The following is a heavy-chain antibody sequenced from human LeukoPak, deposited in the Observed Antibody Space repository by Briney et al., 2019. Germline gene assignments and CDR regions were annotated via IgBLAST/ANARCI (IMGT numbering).Heavy chain of an antibody. D-gene: IGHD3-16*01. CDR2: MNPISGNT. CDR3: ARLGSSWARDDAFDI. J-gene: IGHJ3*02. V-gene: IGHV1-8*01. Sequence: GSVKVSCKPSGYTFTSYDINCVRQATGQGVEWMGWMNPISGNTGYAQKFQGRGTMTRNTSIITAYMELSSLRSEDTAVYYCARLGSSWARDDAFDIWGQGTMVTVSS. CDR1: GYTFTSYD.